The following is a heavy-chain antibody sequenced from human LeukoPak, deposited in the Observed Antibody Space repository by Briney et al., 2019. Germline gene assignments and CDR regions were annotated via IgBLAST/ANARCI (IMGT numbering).Heavy chain of an antibody. CDR2: TYYRSKWYN. CDR3: ARAETTVVKSLYFGY. Sequence: SQTLSLTCVISGDSVSSNSAAWNWIRQSPSRGLEWLGRTYYRSKWYNDYAVSVKSRITINPDTSKNQFSLQLNSVTPEDTAVYYCARAETTVVKSLYFGYWGQGTLVTVSS. J-gene: IGHJ4*02. V-gene: IGHV6-1*01. CDR1: GDSVSSNSAA. D-gene: IGHD4-23*01.